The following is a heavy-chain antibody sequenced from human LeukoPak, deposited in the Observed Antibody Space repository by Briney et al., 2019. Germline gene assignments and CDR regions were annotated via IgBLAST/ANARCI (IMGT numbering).Heavy chain of an antibody. Sequence: LETLSLTCAVYGGSFSGYYWSGSRQPPGKGLEGVGEINHSGSTNYNPSLKSRVTISVDTSKNQFSLKLSSVTAADTAVYYCARRISSSWYYPDLSFFDYWGQGTLVTVSS. CDR2: INHSGST. D-gene: IGHD6-13*01. V-gene: IGHV4-34*01. CDR3: ARRISSSWYYPDLSFFDY. J-gene: IGHJ4*02. CDR1: GGSFSGYY.